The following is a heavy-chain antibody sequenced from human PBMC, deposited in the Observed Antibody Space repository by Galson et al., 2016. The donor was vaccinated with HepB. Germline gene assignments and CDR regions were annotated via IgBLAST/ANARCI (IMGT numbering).Heavy chain of an antibody. Sequence: SVKVSCKASGYTFKTYAFHWVRQAPGQGLECMGWINAGNGITKSSQNFQGRVTITRDTTASTVYMELNNLRPEDTAVYYCARDGPNVGAFDYWGQGTLVTVSS. V-gene: IGHV1-3*01. J-gene: IGHJ4*02. CDR2: INAGNGIT. CDR3: ARDGPNVGAFDY. D-gene: IGHD2-15*01. CDR1: GYTFKTYA.